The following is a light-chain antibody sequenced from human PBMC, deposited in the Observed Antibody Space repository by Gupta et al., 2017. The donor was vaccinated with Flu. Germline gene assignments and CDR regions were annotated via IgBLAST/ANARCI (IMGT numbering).Light chain of an antibody. CDR2: KAS. Sequence: DIQMTQSPSTLSASVGDRVTITCRASQSISSWLAWYQQKPGKAPKLLIQKASSLESGVPSGFSGSGSGTEFTLTINNLQPDDFATYYCQQYRTYPLTFGGGTEVEIK. CDR1: QSISSW. CDR3: QQYRTYPLT. J-gene: IGKJ4*01. V-gene: IGKV1-5*03.